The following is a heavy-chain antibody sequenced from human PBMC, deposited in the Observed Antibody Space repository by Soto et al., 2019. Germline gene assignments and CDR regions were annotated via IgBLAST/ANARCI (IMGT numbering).Heavy chain of an antibody. D-gene: IGHD2-2*01. CDR2: ISGSGGST. CDR3: AKTGVRYQSYYYYMDV. CDR1: GFTFSSYA. J-gene: IGHJ6*03. Sequence: GGSLRLSCAASGFTFSSYAMSWVRQAPGRGLEWVSAISGSGGSTYYADSVKGRFTISRDNSKNTLYLQMNSLRAEDKAVYYCAKTGVRYQSYYYYMDVWGKGTTVTVSS. V-gene: IGHV3-23*01.